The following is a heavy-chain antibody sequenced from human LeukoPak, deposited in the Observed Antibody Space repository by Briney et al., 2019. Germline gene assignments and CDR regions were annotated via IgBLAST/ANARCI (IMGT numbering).Heavy chain of an antibody. D-gene: IGHD4-11*01. Sequence: EASVKVSCKTSGYTFTNFDINWVRQAPGQGLEWMGWMNPNTGNTGSAQKFQGRVTITTDTSLTTAYMELGSLRYEDTAVYYCARVRYSNSYDYWGQGTLVTVSS. V-gene: IGHV1-8*03. CDR2: MNPNTGNT. J-gene: IGHJ4*02. CDR3: ARVRYSNSYDY. CDR1: GYTFTNFD.